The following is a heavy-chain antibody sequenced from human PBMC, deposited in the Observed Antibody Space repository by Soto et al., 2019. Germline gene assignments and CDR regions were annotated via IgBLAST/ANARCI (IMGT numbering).Heavy chain of an antibody. CDR3: AKGSVRYYDSSGSYVFDY. D-gene: IGHD3-22*01. CDR2: ISYDGSNK. Sequence: LRLSCAASGFTFSSYGMHWVRQAPGKGLEWVAVISYDGSNKYYADSVKGRFTISRDNSKNTLYLQMNSLRAEDTAVYYCAKGSVRYYDSSGSYVFDYWGQGTLVTVSS. CDR1: GFTFSSYG. V-gene: IGHV3-30*18. J-gene: IGHJ4*02.